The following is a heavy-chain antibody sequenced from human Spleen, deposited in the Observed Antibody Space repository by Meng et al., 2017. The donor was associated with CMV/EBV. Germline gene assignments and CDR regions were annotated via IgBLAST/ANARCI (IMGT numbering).Heavy chain of an antibody. CDR1: GYSFTDYD. CDR3: ARDWECLDRSDVFDI. J-gene: IGHJ3*02. CDR2: INPYSGDT. D-gene: IGHD3-9*01. V-gene: IGHV1-18*04. Sequence: ASVKVSCKASGYSFTDYDIHWVRQAPGQGPEWMGWINPYSGDTNYAPEFRGRATMTTDTSTNTVYLELRSLTSDDTAVYYCARDWECLDRSDVFDIWGQGTMVTVSS.